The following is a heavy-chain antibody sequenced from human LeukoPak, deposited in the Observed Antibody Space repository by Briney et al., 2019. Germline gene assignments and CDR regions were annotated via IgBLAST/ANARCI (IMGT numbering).Heavy chain of an antibody. CDR3: AKHSVTTSSYYMDV. CDR1: GFTFSSYG. CDR2: IRFDGFNK. J-gene: IGHJ6*03. Sequence: GGSLRLSCAAPGFTFSSYGMHWVRQAPGKGLEWVAFIRFDGFNKYYADSVKGRFTISRDNSKNTMYVQMNSLRAEDTAVYYCAKHSVTTSSYYMDVWGKGTTVTVSS. V-gene: IGHV3-30*02. D-gene: IGHD4-17*01.